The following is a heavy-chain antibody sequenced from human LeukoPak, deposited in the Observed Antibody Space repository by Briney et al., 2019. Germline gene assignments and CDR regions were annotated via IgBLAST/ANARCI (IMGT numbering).Heavy chain of an antibody. CDR2: IKQDGSEK. CDR1: GFTFSSYW. J-gene: IGHJ6*03. D-gene: IGHD3-9*01. V-gene: IGHV3-7*01. Sequence: PGGSLRLSCAASGFTFSSYWMSWVRQAPGKGLEWVANIKQDGSEKYYVDSVKGRFTISRDNAKNSLYLQMNSLRAEDTAVYYCARGPPLLRYFDWLSDPFYYYYYMDVWGKGTTVTISS. CDR3: ARGPPLLRYFDWLSDPFYYYYYMDV.